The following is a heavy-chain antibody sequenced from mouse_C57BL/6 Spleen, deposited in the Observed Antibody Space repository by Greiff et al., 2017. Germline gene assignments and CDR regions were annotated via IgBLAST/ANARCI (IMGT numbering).Heavy chain of an antibody. J-gene: IGHJ4*01. CDR3: ARLGDYDPYYYAMDY. Sequence: QVQLQQSGAELVRPGASVKLSCKASGYTFTSYGISWVKQRTGQGLEWIGEIYPRSGNTYYNEKFKGKATLTAATSSSTAYMELRSLTSEDSAVYFCARLGDYDPYYYAMDYWGQGTSVTVSS. CDR2: IYPRSGNT. CDR1: GYTFTSYG. D-gene: IGHD2-4*01. V-gene: IGHV1-81*01.